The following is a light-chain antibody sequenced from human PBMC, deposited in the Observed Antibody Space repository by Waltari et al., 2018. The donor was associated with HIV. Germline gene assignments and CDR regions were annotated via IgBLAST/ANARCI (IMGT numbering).Light chain of an antibody. V-gene: IGLV3-1*01. Sequence: SYELTQPPSVSVSPGQTASITCSGDKLGDKYACWYQQKPGQSPVLVIYQDSKRPSVIPERFSGSNSGNTATLTISGTQAMDEADYYCQAWDSSTVWVFGGGTKLTVL. CDR2: QDS. CDR1: KLGDKY. CDR3: QAWDSSTVWV. J-gene: IGLJ3*02.